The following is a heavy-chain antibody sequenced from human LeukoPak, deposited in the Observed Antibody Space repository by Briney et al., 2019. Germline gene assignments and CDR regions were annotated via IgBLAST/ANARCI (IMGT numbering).Heavy chain of an antibody. CDR1: GGSISSGGYY. J-gene: IGHJ6*02. Sequence: SETLSLTCTVSGGSISSGGYYWSWIRQHPGKGLEWIGYIYYSGSTYYNPSLKSRVTISVDTSKNQFSLKLSSVTAADTAVYYCARDTVAPAPKSTYYYYGMDVWGQGTTVTVSS. CDR2: IYYSGST. V-gene: IGHV4-31*03. CDR3: ARDTVAPAPKSTYYYYGMDV. D-gene: IGHD2-2*01.